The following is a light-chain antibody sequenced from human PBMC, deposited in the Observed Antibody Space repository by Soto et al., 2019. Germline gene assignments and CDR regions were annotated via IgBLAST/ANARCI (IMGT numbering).Light chain of an antibody. J-gene: IGKJ1*01. CDR1: PSVTNF. CDR2: GAF. Sequence: PGAHATSSFRGSPSVTNFLAWYQQKPGQAPRLLIYGAFNRATGIPARFSGSGSGTEFTLTISSLQSEDFAVYYCQQYDNWPGTFGQGTKVDIK. V-gene: IGKV3D-15*01. CDR3: QQYDNWPGT.